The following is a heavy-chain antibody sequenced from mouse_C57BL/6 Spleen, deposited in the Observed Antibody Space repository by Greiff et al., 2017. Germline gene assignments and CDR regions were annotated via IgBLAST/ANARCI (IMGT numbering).Heavy chain of an antibody. CDR1: GYAFSSSW. Sequence: QVQLQQSGPELVKPGASVKISCKASGYAFSSSWMNWVKQRPGKGLEWIGRIYPGDGDTNYNGKFKGKATLTADKSSSTAYMQLSSLTSEDSAVYFCARGDYYSNYLDYWGQGTSVTVSS. V-gene: IGHV1-82*01. CDR2: IYPGDGDT. J-gene: IGHJ4*01. CDR3: ARGDYYSNYLDY. D-gene: IGHD2-5*01.